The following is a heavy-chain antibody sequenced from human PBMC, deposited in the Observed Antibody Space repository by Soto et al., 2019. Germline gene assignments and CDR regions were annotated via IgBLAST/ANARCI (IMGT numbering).Heavy chain of an antibody. V-gene: IGHV1-18*01. J-gene: IGHJ5*02. CDR3: ARFSKFDIVLVPAAPWFDP. Sequence: ASVKVSCKASGYTFTSYGISWVRQAPGQGLEWMGWISAYNGNTNYAQKLQGRVTMTTDTSTSTAYMELRSLRSDDTAVYYCARFSKFDIVLVPAAPWFDPWGQGTLVTVSS. D-gene: IGHD2-2*01. CDR1: GYTFTSYG. CDR2: ISAYNGNT.